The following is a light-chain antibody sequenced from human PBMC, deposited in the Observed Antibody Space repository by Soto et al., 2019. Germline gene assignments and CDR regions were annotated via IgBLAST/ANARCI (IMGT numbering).Light chain of an antibody. V-gene: IGKV3-11*01. CDR2: SAS. CDR1: QSVSRS. Sequence: EIVLTQSPATLSLSPGERATLSCRASQSVSRSLAWYQQKPGQPPRLVIYSASNRATGIPARFSGSGSGTDFTLTISSLEPEDFAIYYCQQRSNWLTFGGGTKVEVK. J-gene: IGKJ4*01. CDR3: QQRSNWLT.